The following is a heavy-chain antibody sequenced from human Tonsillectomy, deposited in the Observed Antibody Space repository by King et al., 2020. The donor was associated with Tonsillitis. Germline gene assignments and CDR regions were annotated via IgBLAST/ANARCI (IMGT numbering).Heavy chain of an antibody. V-gene: IGHV3-20*01. Sequence: VQLVESGGGVVRPGGSLRLSCAASGFTFDDYGMSWVRQDPGKGLEWVSGINWNGGGTGYADSVKGRFTISRDNAKNSLYLQMNSLRAEDTALYHCARDNGWDDFWSGYYSYYYMDVWGKGTTVTVSS. J-gene: IGHJ6*03. CDR3: ARDNGWDDFWSGYYSYYYMDV. CDR2: INWNGGGT. D-gene: IGHD3-3*01. CDR1: GFTFDDYG.